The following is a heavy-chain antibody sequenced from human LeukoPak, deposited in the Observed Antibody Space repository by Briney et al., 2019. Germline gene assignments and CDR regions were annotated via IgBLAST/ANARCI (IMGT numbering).Heavy chain of an antibody. CDR1: GDSMSPYY. Sequence: SETLSLTCSVSGDSMSPYYWSRIRQAAGKGLEWIGRIYSRGTTNYNPSLRSRTTISVDKSKNQFSLKLTSVTAADTAVYYCAREKPAVPTAVDVWGRGTTVIVSP. D-gene: IGHD2-2*01. CDR3: AREKPAVPTAVDV. J-gene: IGHJ6*04. V-gene: IGHV4-4*07. CDR2: IYSRGTT.